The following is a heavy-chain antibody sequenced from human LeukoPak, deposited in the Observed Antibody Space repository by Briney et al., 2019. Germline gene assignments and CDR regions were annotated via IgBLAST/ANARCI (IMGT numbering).Heavy chain of an antibody. CDR2: INHSGST. CDR1: GGSFSGYY. J-gene: IGHJ4*02. CDR3: ARWVPYSSGWYGFRHYFDY. Sequence: PSETLSLTCAVYGGSFSGYYWSWIRQPPGKGLEWIGEINHSGSTNYNPSLKSRVTISVDTSKNQFSLKLSSVTAADTAVYYCARWVPYSSGWYGFRHYFDYWGQGTLVTVSS. D-gene: IGHD6-19*01. V-gene: IGHV4-34*01.